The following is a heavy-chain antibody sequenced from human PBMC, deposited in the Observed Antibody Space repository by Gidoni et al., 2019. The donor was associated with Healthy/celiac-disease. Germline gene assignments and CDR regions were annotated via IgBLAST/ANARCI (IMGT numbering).Heavy chain of an antibody. J-gene: IGHJ6*02. CDR3: TSETFFYDILTGYYVDRGGMDV. Sequence: EVQLVESGGGLVKPGGSLRLSCAASGFTFSNAWMSWVRQAPGKGLEWVGRIKSKTDGGTTDYAAPVKGRFTISRDDSKNTLYLQMNSLKTEDTAVYYCTSETFFYDILTGYYVDRGGMDVWGQGTTVTVSS. CDR1: GFTFSNAW. CDR2: IKSKTDGGTT. V-gene: IGHV3-15*01. D-gene: IGHD3-9*01.